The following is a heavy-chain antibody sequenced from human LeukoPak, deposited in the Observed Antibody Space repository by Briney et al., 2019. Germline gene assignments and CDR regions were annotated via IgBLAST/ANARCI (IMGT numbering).Heavy chain of an antibody. CDR1: RFTISVFW. CDR3: IREVQVRASASLGL. CDR2: MNSAGTTI. D-gene: IGHD1-1*01. V-gene: IGHV3-74*01. J-gene: IGHJ4*02. Sequence: AGSLRLSCAASRFTISVFWMHWVRQVPGEGLVWVARMNSAGTTINYADSVKGRFTISRDNVRNTLHLQMNNLSLEDTAVYFCIREVQVRASASLGLWGRGPRVTVS.